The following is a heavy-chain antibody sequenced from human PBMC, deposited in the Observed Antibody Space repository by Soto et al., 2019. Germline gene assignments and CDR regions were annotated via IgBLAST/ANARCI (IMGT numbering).Heavy chain of an antibody. J-gene: IGHJ4*02. CDR3: ARDSQYSTSWQRFDS. CDR1: GYTFTNYA. Sequence: QVQLVQSGGELKKPGASVKVSCKASGYTFTNYAISWVRQAPGRGLEWMGWVNTYNGNPNYAQIFQGRVTMTTDTSPGTAYMELRSLKSDDSAIYYCARDSQYSTSWQRFDSWGQGTLVTVSS. CDR2: VNTYNGNP. D-gene: IGHD6-13*01. V-gene: IGHV1-18*01.